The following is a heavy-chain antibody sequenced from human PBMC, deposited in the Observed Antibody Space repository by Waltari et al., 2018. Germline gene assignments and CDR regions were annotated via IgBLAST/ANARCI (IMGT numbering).Heavy chain of an antibody. D-gene: IGHD5-18*01. V-gene: IGHV4-34*01. Sequence: QVQLQQWGAGLLKPSETLSLTCAVYGGSFSGYYWSWIRQPPGKGLEWIGEIKHSGSKNDNPYRKSRVTISVDTSKNQFSLKLSSVTAADTAVYYGARFRLWLQAFEIWGQGTMVTVSS. J-gene: IGHJ3*02. CDR2: IKHSGSK. CDR1: GGSFSGYY. CDR3: ARFRLWLQAFEI.